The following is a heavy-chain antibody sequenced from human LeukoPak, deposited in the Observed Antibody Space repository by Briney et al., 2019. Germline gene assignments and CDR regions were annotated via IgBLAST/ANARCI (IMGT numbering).Heavy chain of an antibody. J-gene: IGHJ4*02. V-gene: IGHV4-59*01. CDR2: IYYSGST. D-gene: IGHD3-10*01. CDR3: AREGGSGSYEGAFDY. Sequence: SETLSLTCTVSGGSISSCYWSWIRQPPGKGLEWIGYIYYSGSTNYNPSLKSRVTISVDTSKNQFSLKLSSVTAADTAVYYCAREGGSGSYEGAFDYWGQGTLVTVSS. CDR1: GGSISSCY.